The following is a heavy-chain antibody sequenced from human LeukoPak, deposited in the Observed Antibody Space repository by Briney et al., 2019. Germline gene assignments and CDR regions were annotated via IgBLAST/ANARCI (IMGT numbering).Heavy chain of an antibody. V-gene: IGHV3-23*01. CDR3: AKEIYGDSTGGRFQH. CDR1: GFTFSNYA. J-gene: IGHJ1*01. D-gene: IGHD4-17*01. CDR2: ISGSGDNT. Sequence: GGSLRLSCAASGFTFSNYAMSWVRQAPGKGLEWVSAISGSGDNTYYADSVKGRFTVSRDNSKNTLYVQMKSLRAEDTAVYYCAKEIYGDSTGGRFQHWGQGTLVTVSS.